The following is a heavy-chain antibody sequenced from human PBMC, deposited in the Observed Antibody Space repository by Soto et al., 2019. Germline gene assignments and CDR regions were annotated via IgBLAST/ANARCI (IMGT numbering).Heavy chain of an antibody. CDR1: GYSFTSYW. D-gene: IGHD3-22*01. CDR3: ARLYYYDSSGYSMSPFDY. J-gene: IGHJ4*02. CDR2: VYPGDSDT. V-gene: IGHV5-51*01. Sequence: GESLKISCKGSGYSFTSYWIGWVRQMPGKGLEWMGIVYPGDSDTRYSPSFQGQVTISADKSISTAYLQWSSLKASDTAMYYCARLYYYDSSGYSMSPFDYWGQGTLVTVSS.